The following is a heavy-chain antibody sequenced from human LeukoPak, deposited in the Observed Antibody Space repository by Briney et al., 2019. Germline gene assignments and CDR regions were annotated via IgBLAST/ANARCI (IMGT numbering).Heavy chain of an antibody. CDR3: ARAGSSWEPKGSFDI. CDR1: GGSISTYY. Sequence: SETLSLTCTVSGGSISTYYWTWIRQPPGKGLEWVGYIYYNGDSNYNPSLKSRVTISVDTSKKQFALKLSSVTAADTAVYYCARAGSSWEPKGSFDIWGQGTMVTVFS. D-gene: IGHD6-13*01. CDR2: IYYNGDS. J-gene: IGHJ3*02. V-gene: IGHV4-59*01.